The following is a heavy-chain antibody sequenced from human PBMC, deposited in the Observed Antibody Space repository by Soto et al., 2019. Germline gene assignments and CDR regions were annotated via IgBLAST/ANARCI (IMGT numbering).Heavy chain of an antibody. D-gene: IGHD6-6*01. CDR1: GFTFSSYG. V-gene: IGHV3-33*01. CDR3: ARLGYSSSSAIDY. Sequence: GGSLRLSCAAYGFTFSSYGMHWVRQAPGKGLEWVAVIWYDGSNKYYADSVKGRFTISRDNSKNTLYLQMNSLRAEDTAVYYWARLGYSSSSAIDYWGQGNLVTVSS. J-gene: IGHJ4*02. CDR2: IWYDGSNK.